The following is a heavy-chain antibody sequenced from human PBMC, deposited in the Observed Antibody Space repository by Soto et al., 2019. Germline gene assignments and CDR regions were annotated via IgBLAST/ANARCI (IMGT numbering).Heavy chain of an antibody. CDR2: VYYSGST. Sequence: SETLSLTCTVSGGSVSSSSYYWGWVRQPPGKGLEWIGSVYYSGSTYYNPSLESRVAISVDTSKNQFSLKLSSVTAADTAVYYCARHLGYNWFAPWGQGTLVTVSS. J-gene: IGHJ5*02. CDR1: GGSVSSSSYY. CDR3: ARHLGYNWFAP. V-gene: IGHV4-39*01.